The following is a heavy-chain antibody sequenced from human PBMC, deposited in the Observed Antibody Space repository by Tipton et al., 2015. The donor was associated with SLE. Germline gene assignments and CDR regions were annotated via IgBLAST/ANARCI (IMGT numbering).Heavy chain of an antibody. D-gene: IGHD3-10*01. V-gene: IGHV4-4*07. CDR1: GASMRSHY. Sequence: TLSLTCSVSGASMRSHYWSWVRQTAVKGLEWIGRIHGNGNSRYNPSLRSRITMSVDTSKNQFFLHLNSVTAADTAIYYCASLYGDSEETYYFSGMDVWGQGTTVTVSS. CDR2: IHGNGNS. CDR3: ASLYGDSEETYYFSGMDV. J-gene: IGHJ6*02.